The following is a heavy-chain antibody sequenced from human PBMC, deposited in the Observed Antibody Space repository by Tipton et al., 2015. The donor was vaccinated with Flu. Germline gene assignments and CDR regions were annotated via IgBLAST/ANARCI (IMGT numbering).Heavy chain of an antibody. J-gene: IGHJ4*02. D-gene: IGHD2/OR15-2a*01. CDR3: AIFKNPGH. Sequence: GSLRLSCAASGFAFSSYWVLWVRQAPGKGLEWVVNINEDGSTTYYLGSVRGRFTISRDNARNSVFLQMNSLGVEDTALYYCAIFKNPGHWGQGTLVTVSS. CDR1: GFAFSSYW. V-gene: IGHV3-7*01. CDR2: INEDGSTT.